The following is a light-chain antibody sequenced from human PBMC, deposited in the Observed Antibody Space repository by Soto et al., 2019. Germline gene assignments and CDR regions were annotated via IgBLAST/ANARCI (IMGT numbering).Light chain of an antibody. Sequence: QSVLTQPPSVSGAPGQRVTISCTGSSSNIVAGYDVHWYQQLPGTAPKLLIYGNSNRPSRVPDRFSGSKSGTSASLAITELQAEDEADYYCQSYESSLSGYVVFGGGTKLTVL. V-gene: IGLV1-40*01. CDR2: GNS. CDR3: QSYESSLSGYVV. CDR1: SSNIVAGYD. J-gene: IGLJ2*01.